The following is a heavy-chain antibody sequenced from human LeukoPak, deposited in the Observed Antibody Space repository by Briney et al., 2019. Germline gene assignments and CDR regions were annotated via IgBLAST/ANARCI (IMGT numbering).Heavy chain of an antibody. V-gene: IGHV5-51*01. CDR3: ARHRIAAAGRGAGAFDI. CDR1: GYNFAHDW. Sequence: GESLKISCKGSGYNFAHDWIGWVRQMPGKGLEWMGIIFPDDSDTIYSPSFQGQVTISADKSINTAYLQWSGLKASDTAMYYCARHRIAAAGRGAGAFDIWGQGTMVTVSS. J-gene: IGHJ3*02. D-gene: IGHD6-13*01. CDR2: IFPDDSDT.